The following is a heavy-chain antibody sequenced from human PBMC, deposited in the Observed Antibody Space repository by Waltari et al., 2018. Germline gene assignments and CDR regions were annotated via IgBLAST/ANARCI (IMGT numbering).Heavy chain of an antibody. CDR1: GGTFSSSA. J-gene: IGHJ3*02. Sequence: QVQLVQSGAEVKKPGSSVKVSCKASGGTFSSSAITWVRQAHGQGLDWMGGSIPILGTANYAQKFPGRVTITAAESTSTAYLELSSLRSEDTAVYYCVEEVYAFYIWGQGTMVTVSS. CDR3: VEEVYAFYI. V-gene: IGHV1-69*01. CDR2: SIPILGTA.